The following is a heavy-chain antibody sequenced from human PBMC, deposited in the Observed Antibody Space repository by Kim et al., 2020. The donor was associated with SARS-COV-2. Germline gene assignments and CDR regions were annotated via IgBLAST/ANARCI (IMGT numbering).Heavy chain of an antibody. D-gene: IGHD3-10*01. Sequence: GGSLRLSCAASGFTFSSYSMNWVRQAPGKGLEWVSSISSSSSYIYYADSVKGRFTISRDNAKNSLYLQMNSLRAEDTAVYYCATALAENLWFGELSWDYWGQGTLVTVSS. J-gene: IGHJ4*02. CDR2: ISSSSSYI. CDR1: GFTFSSYS. V-gene: IGHV3-21*01. CDR3: ATALAENLWFGELSWDY.